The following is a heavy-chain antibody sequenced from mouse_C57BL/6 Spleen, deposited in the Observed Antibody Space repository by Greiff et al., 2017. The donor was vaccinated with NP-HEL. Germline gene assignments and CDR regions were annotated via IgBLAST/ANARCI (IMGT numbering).Heavy chain of an antibody. Sequence: QVQLQQSGAELMKPGASVKLSCKATGYTFTGYWIEWVKQRPGHGLEWIGEILPGSGSTNYNEKFKGKATLTADKSSSTAYMQLSSLTSEDSAVYFCARENMEDYDPYYYAMDYWGQGTSVTVSS. CDR3: ARENMEDYDPYYYAMDY. D-gene: IGHD2-4*01. CDR1: GYTFTGYW. J-gene: IGHJ4*01. CDR2: ILPGSGST. V-gene: IGHV1-9*01.